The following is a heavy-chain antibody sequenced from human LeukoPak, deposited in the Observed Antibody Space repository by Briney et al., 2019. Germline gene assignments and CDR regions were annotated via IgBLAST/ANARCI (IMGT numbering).Heavy chain of an antibody. CDR3: ARDLGAYCGGDCPFDY. D-gene: IGHD2-21*02. Sequence: ASVKVSCKASGYTFTGYYMHWVRQAPGQGLEWMGWISAYNGNTNYAQKLQGRVTMTTDTSTSTAYMELRSLRSDDTAVYYCARDLGAYCGGDCPFDYWGQGTLVTVSS. V-gene: IGHV1-18*04. CDR2: ISAYNGNT. CDR1: GYTFTGYY. J-gene: IGHJ4*02.